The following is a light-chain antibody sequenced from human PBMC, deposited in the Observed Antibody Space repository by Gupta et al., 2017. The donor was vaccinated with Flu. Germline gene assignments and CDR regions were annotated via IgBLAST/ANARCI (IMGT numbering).Light chain of an antibody. V-gene: IGKV1-27*01. J-gene: IGKJ1*01. CDR3: QNYISAPWT. CDR2: AAS. Sequence: PSSLSASVGDRVTITCRASRSIVNYVAGYQQKAGEVPKLLIYAASTLQSGVPSRFSGSGSGTDFTLTINNLQPEDVATYYCQNYISAPWTFGPGTKV. CDR1: RSIVNY.